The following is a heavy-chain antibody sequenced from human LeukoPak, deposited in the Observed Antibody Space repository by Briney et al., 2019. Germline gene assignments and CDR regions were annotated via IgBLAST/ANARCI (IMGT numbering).Heavy chain of an antibody. CDR1: GFTFDDYA. V-gene: IGHV3-43*01. Sequence: GGSLRLSCAASGFTFDDYAMHWVRQAPGKGLEWVSLISWEGDTTYYAASVRGRFTISRDNSKNSLYLQMNSLRTEDTAFYYCTRDTDYGSATNYFDYWGQGTLVSVSS. D-gene: IGHD3-10*01. J-gene: IGHJ4*02. CDR3: TRDTDYGSATNYFDY. CDR2: ISWEGDTT.